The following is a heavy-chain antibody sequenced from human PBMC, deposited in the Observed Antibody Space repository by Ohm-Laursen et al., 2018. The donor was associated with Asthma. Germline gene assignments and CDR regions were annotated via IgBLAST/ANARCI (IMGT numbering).Heavy chain of an antibody. V-gene: IGHV3-23*01. CDR2: VSANSGKT. CDR1: GFTFSDYA. Sequence: SLRLSCAASGFTFSDYALTWVRQAPGKGLEWVAGVSANSGKTRHADSVKGRFTISRDNPKNILYLQMNSLRADDTAVYFCAKDVFAGPNVVAVTAADCWGQGTLVTVSA. D-gene: IGHD2-21*02. CDR3: AKDVFAGPNVVAVTAADC. J-gene: IGHJ4*02.